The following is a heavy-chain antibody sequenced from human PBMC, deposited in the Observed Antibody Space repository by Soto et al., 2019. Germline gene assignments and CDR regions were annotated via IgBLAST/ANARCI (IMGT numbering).Heavy chain of an antibody. J-gene: IGHJ3*02. CDR3: AMGLTIDAFDI. CDR2: INPSGGST. Sequence: ASVNVSCKAAGATFNSIAFTLVRQAPGQGLEWMGIINPSGGSTSYAQKFQGRVTMTRDTSTSTVYMELSSLRSEDTAVYYCAMGLTIDAFDIWGQGTMVTVSS. D-gene: IGHD1-1*01. CDR1: GATFNSIA. V-gene: IGHV1-46*03.